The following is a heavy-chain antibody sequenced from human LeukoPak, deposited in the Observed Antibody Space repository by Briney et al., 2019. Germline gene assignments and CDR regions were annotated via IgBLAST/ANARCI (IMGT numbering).Heavy chain of an antibody. CDR1: GYTFTNYG. J-gene: IGHJ4*02. Sequence: GASVKVSCKASGYTFTNYGITWVRQAPGQGLEWMGWISVYNGNTDYAQKLQGRVTMTTDISTRTAYMELRSLRSDDTAVYYCARGGLSSFGGSPDYWGQGTLVTVSS. V-gene: IGHV1-18*01. CDR3: ARGGLSSFGGSPDY. D-gene: IGHD2-2*01. CDR2: ISVYNGNT.